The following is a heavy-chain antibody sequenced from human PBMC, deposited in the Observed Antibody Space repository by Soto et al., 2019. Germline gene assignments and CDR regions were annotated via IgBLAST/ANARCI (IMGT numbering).Heavy chain of an antibody. J-gene: IGHJ4*02. CDR2: IVVGSGNT. CDR1: GFTFTSSA. CDR3: ARSIVVVTALDY. Sequence: SVKVSCKASGFTFTSSAVQWVRQARGQRLEWIGWIVVGSGNTKYSQKFQGRVTITRDTSASTAYMELSSLRSEDTAVYYCARSIVVVTALDYWGQGTLVNVSS. D-gene: IGHD2-21*02. V-gene: IGHV1-58*01.